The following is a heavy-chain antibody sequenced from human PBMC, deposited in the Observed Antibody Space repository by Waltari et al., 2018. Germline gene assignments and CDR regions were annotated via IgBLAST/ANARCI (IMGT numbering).Heavy chain of an antibody. CDR1: GFTFSNYW. D-gene: IGHD7-27*01. V-gene: IGHV3-74*03. J-gene: IGHJ4*02. Sequence: EVQMVESGGGLVQPGGSLRLSCAASGFTFSNYWMHWVRQIPGKGLIGVEQFNRGGTSSTDAESAKGRFTISRDNAKSTLYLQMNSLGVEDTAVYYCARDTPGDGIDYWGQGTLVTVSS. CDR3: ARDTPGDGIDY. CDR2: FNRGGTSS.